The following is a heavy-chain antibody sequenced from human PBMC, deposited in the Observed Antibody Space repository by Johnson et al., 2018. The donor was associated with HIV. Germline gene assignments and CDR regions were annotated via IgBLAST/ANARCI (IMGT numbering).Heavy chain of an antibody. Sequence: VQLVESGGGVVRPGGSLRLSCAASGFTFDDYDMTWVRQGPGKGLEWVSGINWNGGSAGYAESVKGRFTIPRDNAKRSLYLEMNSLRAEDTALYYYARATYYYDLSGYLTRPRAFDMWGQGTMVTVSS. CDR2: INWNGGSA. J-gene: IGHJ3*02. D-gene: IGHD3-3*01. CDR1: GFTFDDYD. V-gene: IGHV3-20*04. CDR3: ARATYYYDLSGYLTRPRAFDM.